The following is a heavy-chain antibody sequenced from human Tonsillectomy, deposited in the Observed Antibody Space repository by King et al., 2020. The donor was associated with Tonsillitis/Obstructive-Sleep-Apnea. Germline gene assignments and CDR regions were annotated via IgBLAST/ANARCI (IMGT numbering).Heavy chain of an antibody. CDR3: AKDPYGSGFNWFDP. D-gene: IGHD3-10*01. CDR2: ISYDGSNK. V-gene: IGHV3-30*18. J-gene: IGHJ5*02. CDR1: GFTFSSYG. Sequence: VQLVESGGGVVQPGRSQRLSCAASGFTFSSYGMHWVRQAPGKGLEWVAVISYDGSNKYYADSVKGRFTISRDNSKNTLYLQMNSLRAEDTAVYYCAKDPYGSGFNWFDPWGQGTLVTVSS.